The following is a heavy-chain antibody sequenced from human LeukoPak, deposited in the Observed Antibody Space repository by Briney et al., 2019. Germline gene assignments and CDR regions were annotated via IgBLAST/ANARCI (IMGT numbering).Heavy chain of an antibody. J-gene: IGHJ4*02. CDR2: INPSGGST. Sequence: ASVKVSCKASGYTFTSYYMHWVRQAPGQGLEWMEIINPSGGSTSYAQKFQGRVTMTRDTSTSTVYMELTSLRSEDTAVYHCAREDIVVVPAAVLGYWGQGTLVTVSS. CDR1: GYTFTSYY. D-gene: IGHD2-2*01. CDR3: AREDIVVVPAAVLGY. V-gene: IGHV1-46*01.